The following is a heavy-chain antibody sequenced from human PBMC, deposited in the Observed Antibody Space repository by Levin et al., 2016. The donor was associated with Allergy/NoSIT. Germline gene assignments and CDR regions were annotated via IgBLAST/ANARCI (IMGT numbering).Heavy chain of an antibody. J-gene: IGHJ4*02. CDR2: ITSSSTYT. V-gene: IGHV3-11*03. Sequence: WIRQPPGKGLEWVSYITSSSTYTNYADSVKGRFTISRDNAKNSLSLQMNSLRAEDTAVYYCASQQYGSGSDFDYWGQGTLVTVSS. D-gene: IGHD3-10*01. CDR3: ASQQYGSGSDFDY.